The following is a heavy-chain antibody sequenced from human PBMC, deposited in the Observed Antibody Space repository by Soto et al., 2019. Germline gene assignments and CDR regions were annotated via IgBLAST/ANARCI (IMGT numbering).Heavy chain of an antibody. V-gene: IGHV4-39*01. J-gene: IGHJ4*02. CDR1: GGSISSSSYY. CDR2: IYYSGST. D-gene: IGHD6-13*01. Sequence: SETLSLTCTVSGGSISSSSYYWGWIRQPPGKGLEWIGSIYYSGSTYYNPSLKSRVTISVDTSKNQFSLKLSSVTAADTAVYYCASPGIAAAGTGDYWGQGTLVTVSS. CDR3: ASPGIAAAGTGDY.